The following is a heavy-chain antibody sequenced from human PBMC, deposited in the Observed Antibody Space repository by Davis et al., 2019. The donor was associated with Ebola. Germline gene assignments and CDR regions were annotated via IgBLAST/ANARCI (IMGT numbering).Heavy chain of an antibody. J-gene: IGHJ5*02. D-gene: IGHD6-13*01. Sequence: SETLSLTCTVSGGSIYRSSYYWGWIRQPPGKGLEWIGEINHSGSTNYNPSLKSRVTISVDTSKNQFSLKVTSVTAADTAVYYCARGLGMGWFDPWGQGTLVTVSS. CDR1: GGSIYRSSYY. CDR3: ARGLGMGWFDP. V-gene: IGHV4-39*07. CDR2: INHSGST.